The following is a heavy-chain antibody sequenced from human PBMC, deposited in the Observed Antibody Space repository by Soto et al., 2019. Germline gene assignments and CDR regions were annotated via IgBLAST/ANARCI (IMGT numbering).Heavy chain of an antibody. CDR3: ARDWSGYYDSREGRAFDI. CDR2: MNPNSGNT. V-gene: IGHV1-8*01. CDR1: GYTFTSYD. D-gene: IGHD3-22*01. Sequence: QVQLGRSGAEVRKPGASVKVSCKASGYTFTSYDITWVRQAPGQGLEWMGWMNPNSGNTGYAQKFQGRVTMTRNTSISTAYMELSSLRSEDTAVYYCARDWSGYYDSREGRAFDIWGQGTMVTVSS. J-gene: IGHJ3*02.